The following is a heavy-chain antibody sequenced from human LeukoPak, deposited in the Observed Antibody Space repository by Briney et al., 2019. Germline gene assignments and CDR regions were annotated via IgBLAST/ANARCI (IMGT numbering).Heavy chain of an antibody. CDR2: INSDGSTT. V-gene: IGHV3-74*01. CDR3: ARLRVSSGYYSDY. J-gene: IGHJ4*02. Sequence: QPGGSLRLSCAASGYSFSTYGMHWVRQAPGKGLVWVSRINSDGSTTSYAESVKGRFTISRDNAKNTLYLQMNSPRAEDTAVYYCARLRVSSGYYSDYWGQGTLVTVSS. D-gene: IGHD3-22*01. CDR1: GYSFSTYG.